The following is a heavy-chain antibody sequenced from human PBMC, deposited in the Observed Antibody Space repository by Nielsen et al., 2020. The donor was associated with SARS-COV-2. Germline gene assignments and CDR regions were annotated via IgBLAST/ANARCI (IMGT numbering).Heavy chain of an antibody. CDR3: ARDGSDAFDI. J-gene: IGHJ3*02. CDR2: ISYDGSNK. Sequence: VRQAPGKGLEWVVVISYDGSNKYYADSVKGRFTIYRDNAKNSLYLQMNSLRAEDTAVYYCARDGSDAFDIWGQGTMVTVSS. V-gene: IGHV3-33*05.